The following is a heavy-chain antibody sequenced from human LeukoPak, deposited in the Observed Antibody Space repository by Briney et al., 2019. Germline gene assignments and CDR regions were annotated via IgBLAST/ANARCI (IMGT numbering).Heavy chain of an antibody. CDR3: ARANVLLWFGELSYNWFDP. CDR2: ISSSSSYT. V-gene: IGHV3-11*06. D-gene: IGHD3-10*01. Sequence: GGSLRLSCAASGFTFSDYYMSWIRQAPGKGLEWVSYISSSSSYTNYADSVKGRFTIPRDNAKNSLYLQMNSLRAEDTAVYYCARANVLLWFGELSYNWFDPWGQGTLVTVSS. CDR1: GFTFSDYY. J-gene: IGHJ5*02.